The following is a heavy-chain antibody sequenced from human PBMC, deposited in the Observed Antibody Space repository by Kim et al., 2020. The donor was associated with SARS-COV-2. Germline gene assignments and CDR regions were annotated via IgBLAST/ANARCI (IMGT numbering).Heavy chain of an antibody. CDR3: ARGLSNRPPGYGPNDAFDI. J-gene: IGHJ3*02. Sequence: SETLSLTCAVYGGSFSGYYWSWIRQPPGKGLEWIGEINHSGSTNYNPSLKSRVTISVDTSKNQFSLKLSSVTAADTAVYYCARGLSNRPPGYGPNDAFDIWGQGTMVTVSS. CDR2: INHSGST. CDR1: GGSFSGYY. V-gene: IGHV4-34*01. D-gene: IGHD5-12*01.